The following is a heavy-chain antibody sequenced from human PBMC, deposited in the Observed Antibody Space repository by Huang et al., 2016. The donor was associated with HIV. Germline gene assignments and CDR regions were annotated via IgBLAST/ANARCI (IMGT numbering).Heavy chain of an antibody. J-gene: IGHJ4*02. V-gene: IGHV3-48*02. CDR1: GFTFSSYS. Sequence: EVQLVESGGGLVQPGGSLRLSCAASGFTFSSYSMNWVRQGPGKGLEWVSDMSSSSRTIYYADSVKGRFTISRDNAKNSLFLQMNSLRDEDTAVYYCARGIRYFGVVAYFDYWGQGALVTVSS. D-gene: IGHD3-3*01. CDR3: ARGIRYFGVVAYFDY. CDR2: MSSSSRTI.